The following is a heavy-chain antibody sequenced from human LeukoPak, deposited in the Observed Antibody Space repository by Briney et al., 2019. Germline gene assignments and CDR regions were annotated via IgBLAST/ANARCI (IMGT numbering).Heavy chain of an antibody. D-gene: IGHD2/OR15-2a*01. CDR3: ARDLNKGARGDY. J-gene: IGHJ4*02. CDR1: GFSFSTYG. V-gene: IGHV3-33*01. CDR2: IRYDETNT. Sequence: PGRSLRLSCAASGFSFSTYGMHWVRQAPGKGLEWVALIRYDETNTYYADSVKGRFTISRDNSKNTLYLQISSLRAEDTAVYYCARDLNKGARGDYWGQGTLVTVSS.